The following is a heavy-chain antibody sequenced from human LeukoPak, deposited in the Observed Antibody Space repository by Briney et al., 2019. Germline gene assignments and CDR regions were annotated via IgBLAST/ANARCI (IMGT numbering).Heavy chain of an antibody. CDR3: ATRSGY. Sequence: GRSLRLSCAASGFTFDDYAMHWVRQAPGKGLEWVSGISWNSGSIGHADSVKGRFTISRDNAKNSLYLQMNSLRAEDTALYYCATRSGYWGQGTLVTVSS. CDR1: GFTFDDYA. J-gene: IGHJ4*02. V-gene: IGHV3-9*01. CDR2: ISWNSGSI. D-gene: IGHD3-16*01.